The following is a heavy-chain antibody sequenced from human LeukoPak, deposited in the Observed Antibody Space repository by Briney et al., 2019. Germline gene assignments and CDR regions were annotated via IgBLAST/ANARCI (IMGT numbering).Heavy chain of an antibody. Sequence: ASVKVSCKASGYTFTSYAMHWVRQAPGQRLEWMGWINAGNGNTKYSQKFQGRVTITRDTSASIAYMELSSLRSEDTAVHYCARGFCSGGSCYPPFDYWGQGTLVTVSS. J-gene: IGHJ4*02. CDR1: GYTFTSYA. V-gene: IGHV1-3*01. CDR2: INAGNGNT. CDR3: ARGFCSGGSCYPPFDY. D-gene: IGHD2-15*01.